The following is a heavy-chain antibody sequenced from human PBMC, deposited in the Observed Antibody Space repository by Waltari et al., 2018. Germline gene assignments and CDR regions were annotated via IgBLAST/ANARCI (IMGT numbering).Heavy chain of an antibody. D-gene: IGHD3-16*01. J-gene: IGHJ4*02. V-gene: IGHV3-21*01. CDR3: ARDLFGLDY. Sequence: EVQLVESGGGLVKPGGSLRLSCAASGFTFSSYSMTWVRQAPGKGLEWVSSISGSSSYIYYADSVKGRFTISRDNAKNSLYLQMNSLRAEDTAVYYCARDLFGLDYWGQGTLVTVSS. CDR2: ISGSSSYI. CDR1: GFTFSSYS.